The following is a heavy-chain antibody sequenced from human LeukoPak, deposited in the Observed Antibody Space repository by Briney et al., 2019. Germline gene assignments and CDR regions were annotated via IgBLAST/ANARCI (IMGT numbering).Heavy chain of an antibody. V-gene: IGHV3-30*02. Sequence: GGSLRLSCAASGFTFSSYEMNRVRQAPGKGLEWVAFIRYDGINKYYADSVKGRFTISRDSFKNTLYLQMNSLRPEDTAVYYCSRDRHCIGSTCYGLWGQGTRVTVSS. CDR1: GFTFSSYE. J-gene: IGHJ4*02. CDR2: IRYDGINK. D-gene: IGHD2-2*01. CDR3: SRDRHCIGSTCYGL.